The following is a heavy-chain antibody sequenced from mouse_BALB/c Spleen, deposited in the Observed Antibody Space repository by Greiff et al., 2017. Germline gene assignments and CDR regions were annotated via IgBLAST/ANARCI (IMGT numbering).Heavy chain of an antibody. D-gene: IGHD2-3*01. CDR2: IDPENGNT. J-gene: IGHJ3*01. V-gene: IGHV14-1*02. Sequence: VHVKQSGAELVRPGALVKLSCKASGFNIKDYYMHWVKQRPEQGLEWIGWIDPENGNTIYDPKFQGKASITADTSSNTAYLQLSSLTSEDTAVYYCARGDGYYGWFAYWGQGTLVTVSA. CDR1: GFNIKDYY. CDR3: ARGDGYYGWFAY.